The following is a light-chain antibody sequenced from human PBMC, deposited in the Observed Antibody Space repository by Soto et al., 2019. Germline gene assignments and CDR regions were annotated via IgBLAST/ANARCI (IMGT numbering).Light chain of an antibody. V-gene: IGLV2-14*01. J-gene: IGLJ1*01. CDR1: SSDVGGYNH. CDR3: SSYASSSSYV. Sequence: QSVLTQPASVSGSPGQPITISCTGTSSDVGGYNHVSWYQIHPGKAPKLIIYEVTSRPSGVSYRFSGSKSGNSASLTISGLQAEDEADYYCSSYASSSSYVFGGGTKLTVL. CDR2: EVT.